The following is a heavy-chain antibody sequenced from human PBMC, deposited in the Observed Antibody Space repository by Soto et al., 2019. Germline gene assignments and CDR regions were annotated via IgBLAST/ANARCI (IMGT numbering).Heavy chain of an antibody. CDR1: GGYISNSGYY. CDR2: VYYSGNT. V-gene: IGHV4-39*01. J-gene: IGHJ5*02. CDR3: ARRHSSSWLSDL. D-gene: IGHD6-13*01. Sequence: SETLSLTCTVSGGYISNSGYYWGWIRQPPGKGLEWIGSVYYSGNTFYNPSLKSRVTISVDTSNNQFSLKVNSVTAADTSVYDCARRHSSSWLSDLWGQGIQVTV.